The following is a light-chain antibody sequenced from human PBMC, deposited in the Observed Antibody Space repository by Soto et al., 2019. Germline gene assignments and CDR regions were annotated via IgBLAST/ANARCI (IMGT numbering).Light chain of an antibody. CDR3: QQYNSWPLT. V-gene: IGKV1-5*03. J-gene: IGKJ4*01. CDR2: KAS. Sequence: DIQVTQSPSTLSASVGDRVTITCRASQSFSTWLAWYQQKPGKAPKLLIYKASNLESGVPSRFSGSGSGTEFTLTISSLQPDDFATYYCQQYNSWPLTFGGGTKVEIK. CDR1: QSFSTW.